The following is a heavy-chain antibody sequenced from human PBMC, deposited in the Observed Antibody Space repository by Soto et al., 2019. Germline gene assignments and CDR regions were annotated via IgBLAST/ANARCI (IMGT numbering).Heavy chain of an antibody. CDR2: IIPIFGTA. CDR1: GGTFSSYA. D-gene: IGHD2-2*01. CDR3: ARHSRYCSSTSCFRGYFDL. V-gene: IGHV1-69*01. Sequence: QVQLVQSGAEVKKPGSSVKVSCKASGGTFSSYAISWVRQAPGQGLEWMGGIIPIFGTANYAQKFQGRVTITADESTSTAYMELSSLRSEDTAVYYCARHSRYCSSTSCFRGYFDLWGRGTLVTVSS. J-gene: IGHJ2*01.